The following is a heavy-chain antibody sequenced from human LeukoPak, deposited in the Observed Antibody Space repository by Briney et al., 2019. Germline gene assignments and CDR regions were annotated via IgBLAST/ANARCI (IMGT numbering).Heavy chain of an antibody. V-gene: IGHV3-23*01. D-gene: IGHD2-21*02. CDR3: AKSVTWRYYFDY. CDR1: GLTFSSYA. J-gene: IGHJ4*02. CDR2: ISGSGGST. Sequence: PGGSLRLSCAASGLTFSSYAMSWVRQAPGKGLEWVSAISGSGGSTYYADSVKGRFTISRDNSKNTLYLQMNSLRAEDTAVYYCAKSVTWRYYFDYWGQGTLVTVSS.